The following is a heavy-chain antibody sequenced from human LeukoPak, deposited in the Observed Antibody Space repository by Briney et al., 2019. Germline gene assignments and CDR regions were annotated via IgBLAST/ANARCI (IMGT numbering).Heavy chain of an antibody. V-gene: IGHV1-46*01. J-gene: IGHJ4*02. D-gene: IGHD4-17*01. CDR3: ARDHLNGDYQFHDLGY. CDR1: GYTFTSYY. CDR2: INPSGGST. Sequence: ASGKVSCKASGYTFTSYYMHWVRQAPGQGLEWMGIINPSGGSTSYAQKFQGRVTMTRDMSTSTVYMELSSLSPEDTAVYYCARDHLNGDYQFHDLGYWGQGTLVTVSS.